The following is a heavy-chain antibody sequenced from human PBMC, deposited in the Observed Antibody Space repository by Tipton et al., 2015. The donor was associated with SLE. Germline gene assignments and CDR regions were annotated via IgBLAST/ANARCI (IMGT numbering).Heavy chain of an antibody. J-gene: IGHJ5*02. CDR3: ARRRINNWNDPVWFDP. Sequence: TLSLTCTVSGGSISSSSYYWGWIRQPPGKGLEWIGSIYYSRSTYYNPSLKSRVTISVDTSKNQFSLKLSSVTAADTAVYYCARRRINNWNDPVWFDPWGQGTLVTVSS. CDR2: IYYSRST. V-gene: IGHV4-39*07. D-gene: IGHD1-20*01. CDR1: GGSISSSSYY.